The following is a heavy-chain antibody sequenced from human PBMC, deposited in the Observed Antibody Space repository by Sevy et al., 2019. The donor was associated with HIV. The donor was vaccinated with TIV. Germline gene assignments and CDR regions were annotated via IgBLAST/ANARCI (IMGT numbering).Heavy chain of an antibody. CDR1: GYTFTSYG. V-gene: IGHV1-18*01. CDR3: VRGGALYSSSSIDY. CDR2: ISAYNGNT. D-gene: IGHD6-6*01. J-gene: IGHJ4*02. Sequence: ASVKVSCKASGYTFTSYGISWVRQAPGQGLEWMGWISAYNGNTEYEQRFQGRVTLTTDTSTSTAYMDLRSLKSDDTAVYYRVRGGALYSSSSIDYWGQGTLVTVSS.